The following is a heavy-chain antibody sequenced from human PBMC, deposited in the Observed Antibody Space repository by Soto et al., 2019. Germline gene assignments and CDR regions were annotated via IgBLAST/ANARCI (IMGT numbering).Heavy chain of an antibody. CDR3: ARGFNIGAAAGVDY. Sequence: SETLSLTCAVYGGSFSGYYWSWIRQPPGKGLEWIGEINHSGSTKYNPSLKSRVTISVDTSKNQYSLKLSSVTAADTAVYYCARGFNIGAAAGVDYWGQGTLVTVSS. V-gene: IGHV4-34*01. CDR2: INHSGST. D-gene: IGHD6-13*01. J-gene: IGHJ4*02. CDR1: GGSFSGYY.